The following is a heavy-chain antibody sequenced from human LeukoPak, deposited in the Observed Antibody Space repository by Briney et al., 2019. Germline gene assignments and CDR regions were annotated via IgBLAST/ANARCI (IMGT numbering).Heavy chain of an antibody. J-gene: IGHJ4*02. V-gene: IGHV7-4-1*02. CDR1: GYTFTTYA. Sequence: ASVKVSCKASGYTFTTYAMSWVRQAPGQGLQCMGWIHTDTGNPTYAQGFTGRFAFSLDTSVSTAYLQISSLKAEDTAVYYCAKIAAGGSGYLDYWAREPWSPSPQ. CDR3: AKIAAGGSGYLDY. D-gene: IGHD6-25*01. CDR2: IHTDTGNP.